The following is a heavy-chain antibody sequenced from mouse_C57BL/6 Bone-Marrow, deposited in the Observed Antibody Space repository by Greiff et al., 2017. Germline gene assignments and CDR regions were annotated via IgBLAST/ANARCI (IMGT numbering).Heavy chain of an antibody. Sequence: DVKLVESGGGLVKPGGSLKLSCAASGFTFSSYAMSWVRQTPEKRLEWVATISDGGSYTYYPDNVKGRFTISRDNAKNNLYLQMSHLKSEDAAMYYCARLWLDWYFDVWGTGTTVTVSS. CDR1: GFTFSSYA. V-gene: IGHV5-4*03. D-gene: IGHD2-2*01. J-gene: IGHJ1*03. CDR3: ARLWLDWYFDV. CDR2: ISDGGSYT.